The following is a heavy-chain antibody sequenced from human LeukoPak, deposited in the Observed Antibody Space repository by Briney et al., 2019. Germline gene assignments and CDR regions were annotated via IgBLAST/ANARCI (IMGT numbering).Heavy chain of an antibody. J-gene: IGHJ4*02. CDR1: GFTFSSYW. V-gene: IGHV3-7*01. Sequence: GGSLRLSCAASGFTFSSYWMSWVRQAPGKGLEWVANMKYDGSEKYYVDSVKGRFTISRDNAKNSLYLQMNGLRAEDTAVYYCARDIEAAGLFLDYWGQGTLVTVSS. D-gene: IGHD6-13*01. CDR2: MKYDGSEK. CDR3: ARDIEAAGLFLDY.